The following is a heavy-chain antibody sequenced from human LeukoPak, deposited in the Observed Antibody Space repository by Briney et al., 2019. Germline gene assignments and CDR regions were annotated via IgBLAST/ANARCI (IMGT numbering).Heavy chain of an antibody. Sequence: GRSLRLSCAASGFTFDDYAMHWVRQAPGKGLEWVSGISWNSGSIGYADSVKGRFTISRDNAKNSLYLQMNSLRAEDTAVYYCAKLSYYFDYWGQGTLVTVSS. CDR3: AKLSYYFDY. V-gene: IGHV3-9*01. CDR1: GFTFDDYA. J-gene: IGHJ4*02. CDR2: ISWNSGSI. D-gene: IGHD2/OR15-2a*01.